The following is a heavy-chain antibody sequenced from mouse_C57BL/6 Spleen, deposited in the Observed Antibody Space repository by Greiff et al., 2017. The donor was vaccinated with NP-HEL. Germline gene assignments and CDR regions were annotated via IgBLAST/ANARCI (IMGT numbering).Heavy chain of an antibody. CDR3: ARGSMDGNYVFDY. D-gene: IGHD2-1*01. CDR2: IYPRGGNT. CDR1: GYTFTSYG. V-gene: IGHV1-81*01. Sequence: QVQLKQSGAELARPGASVKLSCKASGYTFTSYGISWVKQRTGQGLEWIGEIYPRGGNTYYNEKFKGKATLTADKSSSTAYMELRSLTSEDSAVYFCARGSMDGNYVFDYWGQGTTLTVSS. J-gene: IGHJ2*01.